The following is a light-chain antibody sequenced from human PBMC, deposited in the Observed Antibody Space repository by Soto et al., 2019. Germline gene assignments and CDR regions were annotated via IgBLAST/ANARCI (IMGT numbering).Light chain of an antibody. CDR3: QQYNS. J-gene: IGKJ2*01. CDR1: QSISSW. V-gene: IGKV1-5*03. CDR2: KAS. Sequence: DIQMTQSPSTLSASVGDRVTITCRASQSISSWLAWYQQKPGKAPKLLIYKASSLESGVPSKFSGSGSGTEFTLTISSLQPDDFATYYCQQYNSFGQGTKLEIK.